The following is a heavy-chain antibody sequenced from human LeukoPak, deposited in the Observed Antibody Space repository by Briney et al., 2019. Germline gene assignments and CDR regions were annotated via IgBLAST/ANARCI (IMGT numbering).Heavy chain of an antibody. J-gene: IGHJ4*02. D-gene: IGHD2-2*02. Sequence: GASVTVSCKASGYTFTSYYMHWVRQAPGQGLEWMGIINPSGGSTSYAQKFQGRVTMTRDTSTSTVYMELSSLRSEDTAVYYCARDTVVVPAAIYSFDHWGQGTLVTVSS. CDR3: ARDTVVVPAAIYSFDH. V-gene: IGHV1-46*01. CDR1: GYTFTSYY. CDR2: INPSGGST.